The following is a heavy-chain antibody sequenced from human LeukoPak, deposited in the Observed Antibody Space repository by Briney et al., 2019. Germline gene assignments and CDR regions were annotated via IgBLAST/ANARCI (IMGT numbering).Heavy chain of an antibody. CDR1: GGSMSSSSYY. J-gene: IGHJ3*01. D-gene: IGHD4-17*01. Sequence: SETPSLTSTVSGGSMSSSSYYWGWIRQPPGKGLEWIGSIYYSGSTYYNPSLKSRVTISVDTSKNQFSLKLSSVTAADTAVYYCATDYGDYVGYWGQGTMVTVSS. CDR3: ATDYGDYVGY. V-gene: IGHV4-39*05. CDR2: IYYSGST.